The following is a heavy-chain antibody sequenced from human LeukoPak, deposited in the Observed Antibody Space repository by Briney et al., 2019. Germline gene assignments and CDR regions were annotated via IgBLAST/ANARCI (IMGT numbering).Heavy chain of an antibody. CDR2: IYHSGRT. Sequence: SETLSLTCAVSGYSINSGYYWGWIRQPPGKGLEWIGSIYHSGRTYYNPSLKSRVTISVDTSKNQFSLKLSSVTAADTAVYYCARDPDVTGTTVPNWFDPWGQGTLVPVSS. CDR1: GYSINSGYY. CDR3: ARDPDVTGTTVPNWFDP. V-gene: IGHV4-38-2*02. D-gene: IGHD1-20*01. J-gene: IGHJ5*02.